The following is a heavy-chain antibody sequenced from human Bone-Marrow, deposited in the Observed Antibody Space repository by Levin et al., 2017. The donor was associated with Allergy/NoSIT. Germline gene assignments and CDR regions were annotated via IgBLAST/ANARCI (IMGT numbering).Heavy chain of an antibody. CDR1: GGSFSGYY. Sequence: SETLSLTCAVYGGSFSGYYWSWIRQPPGKGLEWIGEINHSGSTNYNPSLKSRVTISVDTSKNQFSLKLSSVTAADTAVYYCARFRTLLRFLGRDYGMDVWGQGTTVTVSS. D-gene: IGHD3-3*01. CDR3: ARFRTLLRFLGRDYGMDV. J-gene: IGHJ6*02. CDR2: INHSGST. V-gene: IGHV4-34*01.